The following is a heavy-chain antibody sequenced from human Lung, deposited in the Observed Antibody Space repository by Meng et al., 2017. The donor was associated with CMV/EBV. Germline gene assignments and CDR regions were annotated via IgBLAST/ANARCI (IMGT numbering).Heavy chain of an antibody. V-gene: IGHV2-5*01. CDR3: AHRIFWSGYYDY. Sequence: FSGSSLGTDGGGVGWIRQPPGKALGWFELIYWNDDKRYRPSLRNRLTVTKDTSKNQVVLTMTNMDPVDTATYYCAHRIFWSGYYDYWGQGILVTVSS. CDR1: GSSLGTDGGG. D-gene: IGHD3-3*01. J-gene: IGHJ4*02. CDR2: IYWNDDK.